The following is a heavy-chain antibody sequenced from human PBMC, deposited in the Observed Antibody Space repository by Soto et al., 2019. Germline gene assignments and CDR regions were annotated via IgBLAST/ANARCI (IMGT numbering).Heavy chain of an antibody. V-gene: IGHV1-18*04. Sequence: ASVKVSCKASGYSFSIYGIIWVRQAPGQGLEWMGWISGYNANTHYAHKVQGRVTTTTDTSTSTAYMQLRSLRSDDTAVYYCARVALDGSGSYYGMDVWGQGTTVTVSS. CDR2: ISGYNANT. D-gene: IGHD3-10*01. J-gene: IGHJ6*02. CDR3: ARVALDGSGSYYGMDV. CDR1: GYSFSIYG.